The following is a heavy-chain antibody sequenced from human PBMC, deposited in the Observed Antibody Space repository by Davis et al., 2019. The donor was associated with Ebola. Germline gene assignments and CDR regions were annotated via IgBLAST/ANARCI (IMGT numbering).Heavy chain of an antibody. J-gene: IGHJ4*02. CDR2: IWYDESNK. V-gene: IGHV3-33*03. Sequence: GGSLRLSCAASAFTFSNYGMHWVRQAPGKGLEWVALIWYDESNKYYADSVKGRFTISRDNAKNTLYLQMNSLRAEDTAVYYCARFGGYSSGHFDYWGQGTLVTVSS. CDR3: ARFGGYSSGHFDY. D-gene: IGHD6-19*01. CDR1: AFTFSNYG.